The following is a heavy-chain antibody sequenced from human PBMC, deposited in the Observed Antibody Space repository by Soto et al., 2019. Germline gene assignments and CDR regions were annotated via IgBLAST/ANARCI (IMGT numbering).Heavy chain of an antibody. CDR1: GFTFSSYG. V-gene: IGHV3-30*18. CDR3: ANGVAAAAPIDY. J-gene: IGHJ4*02. D-gene: IGHD6-13*01. CDR2: ISYDGSNK. Sequence: PGGSLRLSCAASGFTFSSYGMHWVRQAPGKGLEWVAVISYDGSNKYYADSVKGRFTISRDNSKNTLYLQMNSLRAEDTAVYYCANGVAAAAPIDYWGQGTLVTVSS.